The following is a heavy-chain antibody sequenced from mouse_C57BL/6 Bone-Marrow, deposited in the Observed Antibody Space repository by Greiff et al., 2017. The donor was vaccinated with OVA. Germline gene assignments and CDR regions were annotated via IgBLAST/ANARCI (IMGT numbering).Heavy chain of an antibody. V-gene: IGHV1-80*01. D-gene: IGHD2-4*01. Sequence: QVQLKQSGAELVKPGASVKISCKASGYAFSSYWMNWVKQRPGKGLEWIGQIYPGDGDTNYNGKFKGKATLTADQSSSTAYMQLSSLTSVDSAVYFCARLYYDYVPGFSYWGQGTLVTVSA. J-gene: IGHJ3*01. CDR3: ARLYYDYVPGFSY. CDR2: IYPGDGDT. CDR1: GYAFSSYW.